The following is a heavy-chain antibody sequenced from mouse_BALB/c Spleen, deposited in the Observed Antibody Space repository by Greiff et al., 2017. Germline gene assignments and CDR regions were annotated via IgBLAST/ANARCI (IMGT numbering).Heavy chain of an antibody. CDR2: IDPENGNT. V-gene: IGHV14-1*02. J-gene: IGHJ3*01. CDR1: GFNIKDYY. CDR3: ARGVDGYYPTY. Sequence: DVKLQESGAELVRPGALVKLSCKASGFNIKDYYMHWVKQRPEQGLEWIGWIDPENGNTIYDPKFQGKASITADTSSNTAYLQLSSLTSEDTAVYYCARGVDGYYPTYWGQGTLVTVSA. D-gene: IGHD2-3*01.